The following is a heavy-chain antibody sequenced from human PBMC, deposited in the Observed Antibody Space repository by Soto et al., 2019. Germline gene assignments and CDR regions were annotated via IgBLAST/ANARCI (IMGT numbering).Heavy chain of an antibody. V-gene: IGHV2-5*02. CDR3: VHLLTGGRFDS. D-gene: IGHD3-16*01. Sequence: QITLKESGPSLVKPTETLTLTCTFSGFSLSSSGVGVAWIRQPPGKPLEWLALIYWDDDKYTSPSLKSRLTITKDTSKNPVVLLMTNMDPVDTATYFCVHLLTGGRFDSWGQGTLVTVSS. J-gene: IGHJ4*02. CDR2: IYWDDDK. CDR1: GFSLSSSGVG.